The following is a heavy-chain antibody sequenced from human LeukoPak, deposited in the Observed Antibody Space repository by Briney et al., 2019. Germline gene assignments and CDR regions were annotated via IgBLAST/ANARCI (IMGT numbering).Heavy chain of an antibody. J-gene: IGHJ4*02. CDR2: IYYSGST. Sequence: TSETLSLTCTVSGGSISRGDYYWSWIRQPPGKGLEWIGYIYYSGSTYYNPSLKSRVTISVDTSKNQYSLKLSSVTAADTAVYYCARGSIAAAGIGYFDYWGQGTLVTVSS. V-gene: IGHV4-30-4*08. CDR1: GGSISRGDYY. CDR3: ARGSIAAAGIGYFDY. D-gene: IGHD6-13*01.